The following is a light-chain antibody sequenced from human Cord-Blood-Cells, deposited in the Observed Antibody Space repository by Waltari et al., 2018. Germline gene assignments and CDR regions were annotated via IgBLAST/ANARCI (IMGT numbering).Light chain of an antibody. J-gene: IGLJ1*01. CDR1: SSDVCGYNY. V-gene: IGLV2-8*01. CDR3: SSYAGSNNFDNYV. Sequence: QSALTQPPSASGSPGQSVTISCTGTSSDVCGYNYVSWYQQHPGKAPKLMIYEVSKRPSVVPDRFAGSKSGNTASLTVSGLQAEDEADYYCSSYAGSNNFDNYVLGPGTKVTV. CDR2: EVS.